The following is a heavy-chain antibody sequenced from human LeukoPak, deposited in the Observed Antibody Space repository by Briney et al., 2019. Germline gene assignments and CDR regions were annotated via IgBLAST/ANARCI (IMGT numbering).Heavy chain of an antibody. CDR1: GGTFTSYT. V-gene: IGHV1-69*13. D-gene: IGHD1-1*01. J-gene: IGHJ5*02. Sequence: ASVKVSCKAPGGTFTSYTISWVRQAPGQGLEWMGGIIPIFGTANYAQKFQGRVTITADGSTSTAYLELSSLRSEDTAVYYCARGTSSDWFDPWGQGTLVTVSS. CDR2: IIPIFGTA. CDR3: ARGTSSDWFDP.